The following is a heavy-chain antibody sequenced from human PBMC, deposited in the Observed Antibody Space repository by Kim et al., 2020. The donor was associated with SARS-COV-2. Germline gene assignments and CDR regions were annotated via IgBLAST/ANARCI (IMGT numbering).Heavy chain of an antibody. D-gene: IGHD3-10*01. CDR3: ARDWITMVRGVPIIGGWFDP. CDR1: GDSVSSNSAA. J-gene: IGHJ5*02. Sequence: SQTLSLTCAISGDSVSSNSAAWNWIRQSPSRGLEWLGRTYYRSKWYNDYAVSVKSRITINPDTSKNQFSLQLNSVTPEDTAVYYCARDWITMVRGVPIIGGWFDPWGQGTLVTVSS. CDR2: TYYRSKWYN. V-gene: IGHV6-1*01.